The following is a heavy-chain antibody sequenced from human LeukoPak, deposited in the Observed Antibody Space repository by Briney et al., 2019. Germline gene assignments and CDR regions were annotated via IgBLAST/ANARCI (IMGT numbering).Heavy chain of an antibody. Sequence: GGSLRLSCAASGFTFSSYWMSWVRQAPGKGLEWVANIKQDGSEKYYVDSVKGRFTISRDNSKNTLYLQMNSLRAEDTAVYYCAKDRWELKSGWFDPWGQGTLVTVSS. V-gene: IGHV3-7*03. CDR2: IKQDGSEK. CDR3: AKDRWELKSGWFDP. J-gene: IGHJ5*02. D-gene: IGHD1-26*01. CDR1: GFTFSSYW.